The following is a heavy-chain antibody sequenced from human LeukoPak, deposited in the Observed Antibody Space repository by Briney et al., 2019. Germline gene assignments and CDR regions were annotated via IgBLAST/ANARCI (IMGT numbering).Heavy chain of an antibody. V-gene: IGHV3-23*01. Sequence: LSGGSLRLSCAASGFTFSSYGMSWVRQAPGKGLEWVSAISGSGGSTYYADSVKGRFTISRDNSKHTLYLQMNSLRAEDTAVYYCAKGVAAAGTSGFFDYWGQGTLVTVSS. CDR3: AKGVAAAGTSGFFDY. D-gene: IGHD6-13*01. CDR1: GFTFSSYG. J-gene: IGHJ4*02. CDR2: ISGSGGST.